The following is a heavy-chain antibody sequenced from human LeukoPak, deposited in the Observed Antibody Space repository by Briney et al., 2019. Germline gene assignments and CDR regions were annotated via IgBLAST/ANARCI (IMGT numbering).Heavy chain of an antibody. J-gene: IGHJ5*02. CDR2: IYTSGST. Sequence: SETLSLTCTVSGGSISSGSYYWSWIRQPAGKGLEWIGRIYTSGSTNYNPSLKSRVTISVDTSKNQFSLKLSSVTAADTAVYYCARGSPYSNYLRTDNWFDPWGQGTLVTVSS. CDR3: ARGSPYSNYLRTDNWFDP. CDR1: GGSISSGSYY. D-gene: IGHD4-11*01. V-gene: IGHV4-61*02.